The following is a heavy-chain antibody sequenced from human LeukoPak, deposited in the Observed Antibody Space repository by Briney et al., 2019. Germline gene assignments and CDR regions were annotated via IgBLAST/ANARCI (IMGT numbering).Heavy chain of an antibody. CDR3: ARDGDSSGYYSWIPIDY. CDR2: INWNGGST. V-gene: IGHV3-20*04. CDR1: GFTFDDYG. J-gene: IGHJ4*02. Sequence: PGGSLRLSCAASGFTFDDYGMSWVRHAPGKGLEWVSGINWNGGSTGYADSVKGRFTISRDNAKNSLYLQMNSLRAEDTAVYYCARDGDSSGYYSWIPIDYWGQGTLVTVSS. D-gene: IGHD3-22*01.